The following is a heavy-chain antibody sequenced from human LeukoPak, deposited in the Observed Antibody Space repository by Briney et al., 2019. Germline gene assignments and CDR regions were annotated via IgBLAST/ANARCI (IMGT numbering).Heavy chain of an antibody. J-gene: IGHJ4*02. Sequence: PGGSLRLSCAASGFSFSDAWMSWVRQIPGKGLEWVGRIESKTDGGATDYAAPVKGRFTISRDDSTNTLYLQMNSLKSEDTAVYYCTTYGSGRKFDYWGQGILVTVSS. V-gene: IGHV3-15*04. D-gene: IGHD3-10*01. CDR3: TTYGSGRKFDY. CDR1: GFSFSDAW. CDR2: IESKTDGGAT.